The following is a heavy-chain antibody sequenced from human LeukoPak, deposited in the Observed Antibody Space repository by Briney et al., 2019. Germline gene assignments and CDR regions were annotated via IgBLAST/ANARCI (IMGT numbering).Heavy chain of an antibody. CDR1: GFTFDDYT. J-gene: IGHJ4*02. D-gene: IGHD3-10*01. V-gene: IGHV3-43*01. CDR3: AKDHYYGSGSYSRWVYFDY. CDR2: ISWDGGST. Sequence: GGSLRLSCAASGFTFDDYTMHWVRQAPGKGLEWVSLISWDGGSTYYADSVKGRFTISRDNSKNSPYLQMNSLRTEDTALYFCAKDHYYGSGSYSRWVYFDYWGQGTLVTVSS.